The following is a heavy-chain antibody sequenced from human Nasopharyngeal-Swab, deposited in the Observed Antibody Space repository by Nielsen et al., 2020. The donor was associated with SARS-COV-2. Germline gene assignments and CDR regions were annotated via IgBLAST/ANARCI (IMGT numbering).Heavy chain of an antibody. J-gene: IGHJ3*02. CDR3: ARDLTPMVMIYAFDM. V-gene: IGHV3-33*01. D-gene: IGHD3/OR15-3a*01. CDR2: IWHDGSNK. Sequence: GGSLRLSCAASGFTFSNYAMHWVRQAPGKGLEWVAVIWHDGSNKYYADSVKGRFTISRDNSKNTLYLQMNSLRAEDTAVYYCARDLTPMVMIYAFDMWGQGTMVTVSS. CDR1: GFTFSNYA.